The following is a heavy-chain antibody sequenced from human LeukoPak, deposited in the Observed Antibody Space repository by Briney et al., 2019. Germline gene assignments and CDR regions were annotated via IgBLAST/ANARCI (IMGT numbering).Heavy chain of an antibody. D-gene: IGHD3-22*01. J-gene: IGHJ4*02. Sequence: TGGSLRLSCSASGFVFSAYYMHWVRQAPGKGLEFVATIANNGGIAHYSQAVKGRFIISRDNSKNTLDRQMNSLRSEDTAVYYCVKTLSSGYYYDYWGQGTLVSVSS. CDR1: GFVFSAYY. V-gene: IGHV3-64D*09. CDR3: VKTLSSGYYYDY. CDR2: IANNGGIA.